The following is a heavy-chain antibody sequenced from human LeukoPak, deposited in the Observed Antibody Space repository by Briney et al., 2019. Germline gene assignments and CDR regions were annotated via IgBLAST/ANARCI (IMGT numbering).Heavy chain of an antibody. CDR2: IYHSGST. Sequence: PSETLSLTCTVPGGSISGYYWSWIRQPPGKGLEWIGYIYHSGSTYYNPSLKSRVTISVDRSKNQFSLKLSSVTAADTAVYYCARYVVLQNYMDVWGKGTTVTVSS. CDR1: GGSISGYY. D-gene: IGHD3-16*01. V-gene: IGHV4-59*12. J-gene: IGHJ6*03. CDR3: ARYVVLQNYMDV.